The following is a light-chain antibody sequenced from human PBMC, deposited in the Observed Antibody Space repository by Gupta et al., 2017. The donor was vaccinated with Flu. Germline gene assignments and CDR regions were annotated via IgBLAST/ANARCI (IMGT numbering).Light chain of an antibody. CDR3: HQRSYLPWT. J-gene: IGKJ1*01. Sequence: EIVLTQSPDFQSVTPKERVTITCRASQNIGGALHWYQQKPEQSPKVLIKYASQSCSGVPSMFSGSGSGTDFTLTINGLETEDAATYYCHQRSYLPWTFGQGTKVEIK. CDR1: QNIGGA. V-gene: IGKV6-21*01. CDR2: YAS.